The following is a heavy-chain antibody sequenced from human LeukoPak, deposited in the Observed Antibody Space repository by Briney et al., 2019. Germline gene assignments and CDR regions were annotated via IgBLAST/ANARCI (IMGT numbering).Heavy chain of an antibody. V-gene: IGHV4-34*01. D-gene: IGHD2-15*01. CDR1: GGSFSGYY. CDR2: INHSGST. J-gene: IGHJ6*03. Sequence: SETLSLTCAVYGGSFSGYYWSWIRQPPGEGLEWIGEINHSGSTNYNPSLKSRVTISVGTSKNQFSLKLSSVTAADTAIYYCARFGSGRYYMDVWGKGTTVTVSS. CDR3: ARFGSGRYYMDV.